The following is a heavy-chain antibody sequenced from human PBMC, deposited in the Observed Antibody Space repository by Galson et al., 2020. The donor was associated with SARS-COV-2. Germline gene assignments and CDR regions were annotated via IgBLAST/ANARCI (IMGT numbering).Heavy chain of an antibody. CDR3: AKGTATMIVVVITHFDY. CDR2: ISGSGGST. Sequence: GESLKISCAASGFTFSSYAMSWVRQAPGKGLEWVSAISGSGGSTYYADSVKGRFTISRDNSKNTLYLQMNSLRAEDTAVYYCAKGTATMIVVVITHFDYWGQGTLVTVSS. V-gene: IGHV3-23*01. D-gene: IGHD3-22*01. CDR1: GFTFSSYA. J-gene: IGHJ4*02.